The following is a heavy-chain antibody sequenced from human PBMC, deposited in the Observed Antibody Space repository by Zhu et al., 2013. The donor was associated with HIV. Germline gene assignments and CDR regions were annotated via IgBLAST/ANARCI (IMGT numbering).Heavy chain of an antibody. J-gene: IGHJ4*02. CDR1: GGSFSSYA. CDR2: IIPIFGTA. V-gene: IGHV1-69*12. CDR3: GRHHNSGYYSYFDY. D-gene: IGHD3-22*01. Sequence: QVQLVQSGAEVKKPGSSVKVSCRASGGSFSSYAISWVRQAPGQGLEWMGGIIPIFGTANYAQKFQGRVTITAGESTSTAYMELSSLRSEDTAVYYCGRHHNSGYYSYFDYWGQGTLVTVSS.